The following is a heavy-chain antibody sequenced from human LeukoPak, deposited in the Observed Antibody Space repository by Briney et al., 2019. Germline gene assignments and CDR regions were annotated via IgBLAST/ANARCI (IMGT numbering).Heavy chain of an antibody. CDR3: ARDRNTDFWSGYYTNYFDY. CDR2: IKQDGSEK. CDR1: GFTFSSYA. J-gene: IGHJ4*02. V-gene: IGHV3-7*01. Sequence: GGSLRLSCAASGFTFSSYAMIWVRQAPGKGLEWVANIKQDGSEKYYVDSVKGRFTISRDNANKSLYLQMNSLRAEDTAVYYCARDRNTDFWSGYYTNYFDYWGQGTLVTVSS. D-gene: IGHD3-3*01.